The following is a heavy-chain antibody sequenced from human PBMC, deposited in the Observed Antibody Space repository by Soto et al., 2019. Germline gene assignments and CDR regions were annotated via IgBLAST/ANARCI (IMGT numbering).Heavy chain of an antibody. J-gene: IGHJ3*02. CDR2: IIPIFGTA. CDR3: ARSTPYSMIVAHDAFDI. Sequence: GASVKVSYKASGGTFSGYAISWVRQAPGQGLEWMGGIIPIFGTANYAQKFQGRVTITADKSTSTAYMELSSLRSEDTAVYYCARSTPYSMIVAHDAFDIWGQGTMVTVSS. CDR1: GGTFSGYA. D-gene: IGHD3-22*01. V-gene: IGHV1-69*06.